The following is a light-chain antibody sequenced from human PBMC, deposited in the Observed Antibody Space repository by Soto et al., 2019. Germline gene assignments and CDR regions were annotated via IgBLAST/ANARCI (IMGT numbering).Light chain of an antibody. CDR3: QQFDDSVT. Sequence: IVLTQSPVTLSLSPGERATFSCRASHSVSRTYLSWYQQKPGHAPLLLNYGTSDRATGTPDRFSGSGSGSDFTLTISRLEPEDYAVYYCQQFDDSVTFGQGTRLDIK. CDR1: HSVSRTY. CDR2: GTS. J-gene: IGKJ5*01. V-gene: IGKV3-20*01.